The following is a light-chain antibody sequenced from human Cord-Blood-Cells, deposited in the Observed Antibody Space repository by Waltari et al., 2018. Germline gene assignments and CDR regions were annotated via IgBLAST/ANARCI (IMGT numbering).Light chain of an antibody. Sequence: QSALTQPASGSGSPGQSITISCTGTSRDGGGQKLVSWYQQHPGKAPKLMIYEGSQRPSGVSNRFSGSKSGNTASLTISGLQAEDEADYYCCSYAGSSTWVFGGGTKLTVL. CDR1: SRDGGGQKL. V-gene: IGLV2-23*01. CDR2: EGS. J-gene: IGLJ3*02. CDR3: CSYAGSSTWV.